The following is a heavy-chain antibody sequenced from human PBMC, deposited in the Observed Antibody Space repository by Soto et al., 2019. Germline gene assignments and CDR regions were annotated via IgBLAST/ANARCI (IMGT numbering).Heavy chain of an antibody. V-gene: IGHV4-4*02. CDR2: VYHTGDT. J-gene: IGHJ5*02. Sequence: SETLSLTCGLSGGTVASSHWWSWVRQSPGRGLEWIGNVYHTGDTNFNPSLQSRVTFSVDKSNNQFSLRLTSVTAADTAVYFCAREIVTAGGNNYFDPWGPGTLVTVSS. D-gene: IGHD2-21*02. CDR3: AREIVTAGGNNYFDP. CDR1: GGTVASSHW.